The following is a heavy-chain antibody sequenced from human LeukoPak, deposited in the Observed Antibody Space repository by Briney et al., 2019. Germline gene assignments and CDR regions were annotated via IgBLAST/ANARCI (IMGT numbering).Heavy chain of an antibody. J-gene: IGHJ4*02. CDR2: ISSSSSYI. V-gene: IGHV3-21*04. Sequence: GGSLRLSCAASGFTFSSYSMNWVRQAPGKGLEWVSSISSSSSYIYYADSVKGRFTISRDNAKNSLYLQMNSLRAEDTAVYYCAKPHDFWSGPDYWGQGTLVTVSS. D-gene: IGHD3-3*01. CDR3: AKPHDFWSGPDY. CDR1: GFTFSSYS.